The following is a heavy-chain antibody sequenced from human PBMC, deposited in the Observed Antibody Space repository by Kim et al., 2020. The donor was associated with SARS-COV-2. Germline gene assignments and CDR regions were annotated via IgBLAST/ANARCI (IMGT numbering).Heavy chain of an antibody. CDR3: ARCGVVWQQLVLEADYYYYGMDV. V-gene: IGHV1-69*13. D-gene: IGHD6-13*01. Sequence: SVKVSCKASGGTFSSYAISWVRQAPGQGFEWMGGIIPIFGTANYAQKFQGRVTITADESTSTAYMELSSLRSEDTAVYYCARCGVVWQQLVLEADYYYYGMDVWGQGTTVTVSS. CDR1: GGTFSSYA. J-gene: IGHJ6*02. CDR2: IIPIFGTA.